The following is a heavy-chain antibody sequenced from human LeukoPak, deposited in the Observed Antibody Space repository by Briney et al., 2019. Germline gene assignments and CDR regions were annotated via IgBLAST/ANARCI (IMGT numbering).Heavy chain of an antibody. D-gene: IGHD6-25*01. Sequence: PSETLSLTCTVSGGSISSGDYYWSWIRQPPGKGLEWIGYIYYSGSTYYNPSLKSRVTISVDTSKNQFSLKLSSVTAADTAVYYCARAAAILAFDIWGQGTMVTVSS. CDR2: IYYSGST. CDR3: ARAAAILAFDI. V-gene: IGHV4-30-4*01. CDR1: GGSISSGDYY. J-gene: IGHJ3*02.